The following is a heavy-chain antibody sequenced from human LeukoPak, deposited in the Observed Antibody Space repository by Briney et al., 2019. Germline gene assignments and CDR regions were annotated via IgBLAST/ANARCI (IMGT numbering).Heavy chain of an antibody. CDR2: ISSSSSYI. CDR3: ARDDILTGYYLDY. D-gene: IGHD3-9*01. J-gene: IGHJ4*02. V-gene: IGHV3-21*01. CDR1: GFTVSSKY. Sequence: PGGSLRLSCAASGFTVSSKYMSWVRQAPGKGLEWVSSISSSSSYIYYADSVKGRFTISRDNAKNSLYLQMNSLRAEDTAVYYCARDDILTGYYLDYWGQGTLVTVSS.